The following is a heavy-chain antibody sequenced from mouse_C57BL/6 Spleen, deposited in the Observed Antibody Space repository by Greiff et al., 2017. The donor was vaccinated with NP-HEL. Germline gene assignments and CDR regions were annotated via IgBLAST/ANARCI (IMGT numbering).Heavy chain of an antibody. J-gene: IGHJ4*01. CDR3: ARTYLPGYAMDY. D-gene: IGHD2-1*01. V-gene: IGHV7-3*01. Sequence: EVKLEESGGGLVQPGGSLSLSCAASGFTFTDYYMSWVRQPPGKALEWLGFIRNKANGYTTEYSASVKGRFTISRDNSQSILYLQMNALRAEDSATYYCARTYLPGYAMDYWGQGTSVTVSS. CDR2: IRNKANGYTT. CDR1: GFTFTDYY.